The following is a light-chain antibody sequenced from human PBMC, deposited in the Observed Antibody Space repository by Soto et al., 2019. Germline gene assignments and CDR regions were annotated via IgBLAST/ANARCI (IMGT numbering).Light chain of an antibody. V-gene: IGKV3-15*01. CDR1: QSVRSN. Sequence: EIVMTQSPATLSVPPGERAALSCRASQSVRSNFAWYQQKPGQAPRLLIFGASTLQSGVPSRFRGSGSGTDFTLTISSLLPEDFATYYCQQLIRYPLTFGQGTKVDIK. CDR3: QQLIRYPLT. CDR2: GAS. J-gene: IGKJ1*01.